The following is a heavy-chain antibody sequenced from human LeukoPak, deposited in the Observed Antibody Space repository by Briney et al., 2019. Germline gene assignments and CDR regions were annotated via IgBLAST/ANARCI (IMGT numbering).Heavy chain of an antibody. Sequence: IPSETLSLTCAVYGGSFSGYYWSWIRQPPGKGLEWIGEINHSGSTNYNPSLKSRVTISVDTSKNQFSLKLSSVTAADTAVYYCARTDIVVVNNWFDPWGQGTLVTVSS. V-gene: IGHV4-34*01. CDR1: GGSFSGYY. J-gene: IGHJ5*02. CDR3: ARTDIVVVNNWFDP. CDR2: INHSGST. D-gene: IGHD3-22*01.